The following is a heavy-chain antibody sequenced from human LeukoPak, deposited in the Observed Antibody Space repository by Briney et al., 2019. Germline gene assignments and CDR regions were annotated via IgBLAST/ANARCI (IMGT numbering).Heavy chain of an antibody. J-gene: IGHJ5*02. CDR2: ISAYNGNT. D-gene: IGHD1-26*01. V-gene: IGHV1-18*01. CDR3: ARGPTEWGNWFDP. Sequence: ASVTVSCKASSYTFTSYGISWVRQAPGQGLEWMGWISAYNGNTNYAQKLQGRVTMTTDTSTSTAYMELRSLRSDDTAVCYCARGPTEWGNWFDPWGQGTLVTVSS. CDR1: SYTFTSYG.